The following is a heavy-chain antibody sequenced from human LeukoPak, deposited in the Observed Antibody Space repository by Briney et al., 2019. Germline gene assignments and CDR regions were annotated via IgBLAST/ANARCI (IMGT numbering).Heavy chain of an antibody. Sequence: GGSLRLSCAASGFTFSSYAMSWVRQAPGKGLEWVSGISGSGGSTYYADSVKGRFTISRDNSKNTLYPQMNSLRAEDTAVYYCAKDWSSSSPYYFDNWGQGTLVTVSS. CDR2: ISGSGGST. CDR3: AKDWSSSSPYYFDN. CDR1: GFTFSSYA. D-gene: IGHD6-6*01. J-gene: IGHJ4*02. V-gene: IGHV3-23*01.